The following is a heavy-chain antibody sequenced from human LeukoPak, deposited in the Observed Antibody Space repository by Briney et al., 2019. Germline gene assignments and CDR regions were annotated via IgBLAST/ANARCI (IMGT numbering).Heavy chain of an antibody. J-gene: IGHJ4*02. CDR1: GYTFTSYW. D-gene: IGHD6-13*01. Sequence: GESLKISCKGSGYTFTSYWIAWLRQMPGKGLEGMGIIYPGNSDTRYSPSFRGQVTMSVDKSISTAYVQWSGLRASDTAMYYCAKVSGYSIDYWGLGTLVTVSS. CDR2: IYPGNSDT. CDR3: AKVSGYSIDY. V-gene: IGHV5-51*01.